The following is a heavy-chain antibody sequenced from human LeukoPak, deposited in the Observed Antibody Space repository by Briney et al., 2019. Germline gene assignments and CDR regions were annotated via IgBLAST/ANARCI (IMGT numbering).Heavy chain of an antibody. V-gene: IGHV3-53*01. D-gene: IGHD6-19*01. CDR3: ATNAGQWLVPFDY. CDR2: IYTGGST. CDR1: GFTVSGNY. Sequence: GGSLRLSCAVSGFTVSGNYMSWVRQAPGKGLEWVSVIYTGGSTYYADFVKGRFTISRDNSKNTVYLQMNSLRAEDTAVYYCATNAGQWLVPFDYWGQGTLVTVSS. J-gene: IGHJ4*02.